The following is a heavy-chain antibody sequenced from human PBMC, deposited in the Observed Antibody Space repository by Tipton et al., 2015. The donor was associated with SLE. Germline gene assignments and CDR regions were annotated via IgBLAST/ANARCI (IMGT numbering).Heavy chain of an antibody. V-gene: IGHV4-31*03. CDR1: GDSIGSGGYY. Sequence: LRLSCTVSGDSIGSGGYYWSWIRQHPGKGLEWIGHISHFGSTHVNPSLKSRVTISEDTSKNQFSLKMTSVTGADTAVYYCARGGVGGYDYFDYWGQGTLVTVSS. CDR3: ARGGVGGYDYFDY. D-gene: IGHD5-12*01. J-gene: IGHJ4*02. CDR2: ISHFGST.